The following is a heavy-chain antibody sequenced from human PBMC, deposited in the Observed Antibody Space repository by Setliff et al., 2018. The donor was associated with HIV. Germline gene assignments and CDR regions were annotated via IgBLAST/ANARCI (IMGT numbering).Heavy chain of an antibody. V-gene: IGHV4-4*07. Sequence: SETLSLTCTVSDGSISSYYWSWIRQPAGEGLEWIGRIYTSGSTNYNPSLKSRVTMSVDKSRNQFSLKVSPVTAADTAVYYCARVSNTYWYSIPRDYYYYMDVWGEGTTVTVSS. D-gene: IGHD2-8*02. J-gene: IGHJ6*03. CDR2: IYTSGST. CDR3: ARVSNTYWYSIPRDYYYYMDV. CDR1: DGSISSYY.